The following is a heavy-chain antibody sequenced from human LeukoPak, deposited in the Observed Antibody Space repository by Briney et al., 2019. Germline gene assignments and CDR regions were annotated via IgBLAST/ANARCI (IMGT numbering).Heavy chain of an antibody. J-gene: IGHJ4*02. D-gene: IGHD3-22*01. Sequence: GSLRLSCAASGFTFINYAMSWVRQAPGKGLEWVSAISGSGDTTYYADSVKGRFTISRGISKNTLYLQMNSLRAEDTAVYYCAKVGPYYYDSSGYFSFDYWGQGTLVTVSS. CDR2: ISGSGDTT. V-gene: IGHV3-23*01. CDR1: GFTFINYA. CDR3: AKVGPYYYDSSGYFSFDY.